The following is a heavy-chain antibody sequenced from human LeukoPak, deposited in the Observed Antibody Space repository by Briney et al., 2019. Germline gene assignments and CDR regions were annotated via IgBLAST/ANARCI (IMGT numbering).Heavy chain of an antibody. D-gene: IGHD3-22*01. CDR2: ISGTGGST. CDR1: GFTLSSYG. J-gene: IGHJ3*02. CDR3: ARERGTMIVDPLGAFDI. Sequence: GRSLRLSCAASGFTLSSYGMHWVRQAPGKGLEWVSTISGTGGSTYYADSVKGRFTISRDNSKNTLYLQMNSLRAEDTAVYYCARERGTMIVDPLGAFDIWGQGTMVTVSS. V-gene: IGHV3-NL1*01.